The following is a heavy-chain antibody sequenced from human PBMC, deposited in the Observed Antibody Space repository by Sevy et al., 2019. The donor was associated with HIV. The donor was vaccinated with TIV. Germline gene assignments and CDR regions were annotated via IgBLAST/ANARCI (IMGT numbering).Heavy chain of an antibody. CDR2: LSYHGTNK. V-gene: IGHV3-30*18. Sequence: GALRLSCVASGFSFSSYGMHWVRQAPGKGLEWVALLSYHGTNKYYGDSVRGRFTVSRDNSRNTLYLQMDSLSAEDTAVYYCAKISEECIRTWYPPDYWGQGTLVTVSS. CDR3: AKISEECIRTWYPPDY. CDR1: GFSFSSYG. J-gene: IGHJ4*02. D-gene: IGHD1-20*01.